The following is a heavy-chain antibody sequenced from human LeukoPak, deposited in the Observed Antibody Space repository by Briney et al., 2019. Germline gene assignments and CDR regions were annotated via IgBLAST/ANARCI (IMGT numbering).Heavy chain of an antibody. J-gene: IGHJ6*03. CDR1: GFTFSSYA. CDR3: ARQGASYNNGYYYYHYMAA. CDR2: ISYDGSNK. V-gene: IGHV3-30*14. D-gene: IGHD1-14*01. Sequence: GTLRLSCAASGFTFSSYAMHWVRQAPGKGLEWVAVISYDGSNKYYADSVKGRFTISRDNSKNTLYLQMNSLRADDTAVYFCARQGASYNNGYYYYHYMAAWGKGTTVTVSS.